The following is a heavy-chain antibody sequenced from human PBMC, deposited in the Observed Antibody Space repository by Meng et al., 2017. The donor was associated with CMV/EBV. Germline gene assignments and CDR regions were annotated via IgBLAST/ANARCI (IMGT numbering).Heavy chain of an antibody. CDR3: ARGGYCSSTSCRDYYYYGMDV. CDR2: IIPILGIA. J-gene: IGHJ6*02. V-gene: IGHV1-69*10. Sequence: SVHVSCKASGGTFSRYAISWVRQAPGQGLEWMGGIIPILGIANYAQKFQGRVTITADKSTSTAYMELSSLRSEDTAVYYCARGGYCSSTSCRDYYYYGMDVWGQGTTVTVSS. D-gene: IGHD2-2*01. CDR1: GGTFSRYA.